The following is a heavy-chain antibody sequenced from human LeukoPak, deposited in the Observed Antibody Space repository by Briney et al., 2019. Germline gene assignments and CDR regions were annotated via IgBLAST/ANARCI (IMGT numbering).Heavy chain of an antibody. CDR2: IIPIFGTA. CDR3: ASKGIAVAGTYYYYGMDV. CDR1: GGTFSSYA. J-gene: IGHJ6*04. D-gene: IGHD6-19*01. V-gene: IGHV1-69*06. Sequence: EASVNVSCTASGGTFSSYAISRVRQAPGQGVEWLGGIIPIFGTANYAQTFQGRVTITADKSTSTAYMELSSLRSEDTAVYYCASKGIAVAGTYYYYGMDVWGKGTTVTVSS.